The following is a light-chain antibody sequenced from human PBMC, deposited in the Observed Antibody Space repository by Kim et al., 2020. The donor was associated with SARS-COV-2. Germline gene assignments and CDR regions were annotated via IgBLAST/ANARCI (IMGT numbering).Light chain of an antibody. CDR1: QSLVHHNGNTY. CDR3: IRATVFPRT. Sequence: DIVMTQSPLSSPVTLGQPASISCRSSQSLVHHNGNTYLSWLHQRPGQPPRLLIYQISNRFSGVPDRFSGSGAGTDFTLTISRVEPEDVGVYFCIRATVFPRTFGQGTKLEI. V-gene: IGKV2-24*01. CDR2: QIS. J-gene: IGKJ2*01.